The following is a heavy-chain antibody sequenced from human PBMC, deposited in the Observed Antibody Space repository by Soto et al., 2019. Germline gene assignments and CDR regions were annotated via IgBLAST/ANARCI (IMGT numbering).Heavy chain of an antibody. CDR2: MRTVSGDT. J-gene: IGHJ1*01. D-gene: IGHD3-3*01. V-gene: IGHV1-2*02. CDR1: RYTFTSYA. Sequence: QVQLVQSGAEVKRPGASVRFSCKASRYTFTSYAIFWVRQSPGQGLEWMGWMRTVSGDTHYAQKFQGSVTMTRDTYISTAYMELNNLVSDDTAFYYCARWSTTYLNEVIYDIWGQGTLVTVSS. CDR3: ARWSTTYLNEVIYDI.